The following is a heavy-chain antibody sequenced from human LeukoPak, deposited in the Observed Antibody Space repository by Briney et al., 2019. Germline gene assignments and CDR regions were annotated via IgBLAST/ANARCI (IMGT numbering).Heavy chain of an antibody. J-gene: IGHJ4*02. Sequence: SQTLSLTXTVSGGSISSGSYYWSWIRQPAGKGLEWIGRIYTSGSTNYNPSLKSRVTISVDTSKNQFSLKLSSVTAADTAVYYCARVGRSSSGWLPDYWGQGTLVTVSS. CDR2: IYTSGST. D-gene: IGHD6-19*01. V-gene: IGHV4-61*02. CDR1: GGSISSGSYY. CDR3: ARVGRSSSGWLPDY.